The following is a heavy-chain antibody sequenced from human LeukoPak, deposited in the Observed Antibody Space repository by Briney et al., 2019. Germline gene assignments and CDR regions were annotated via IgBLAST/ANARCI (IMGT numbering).Heavy chain of an antibody. V-gene: IGHV4-4*02. J-gene: IGHJ4*02. D-gene: IGHD1-14*01. CDR2: ISHSGSS. CDR1: GGSISSYY. CDR3: ARKITMAPYYFDY. Sequence: PSETLSLTCTVSGGSISSYYWSWVRQPPGKGLEWIGEISHSGSSNHDPSLRSRVTISVDKSKNQFSLRLSSVTAADTAVYYCARKITMAPYYFDYWGQGTLVTVSS.